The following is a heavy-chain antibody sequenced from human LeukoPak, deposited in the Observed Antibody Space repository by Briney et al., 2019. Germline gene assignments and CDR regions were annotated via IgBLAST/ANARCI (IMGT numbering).Heavy chain of an antibody. CDR2: IQNDGSDN. D-gene: IGHD6-13*01. V-gene: IGHV3-30*02. CDR3: AREGGRAVPGRFDQ. J-gene: IGHJ4*02. CDR1: GINFRSSG. Sequence: GGPLRLSCAASGINFRSSGMHWVRQAPGKGLEWVTFIQNDGSDNYYAASVKGRFTISRDNSKNTVYLHMASLRADDTALYYCAREGGRAVPGRFDQWGQGTLVTVSS.